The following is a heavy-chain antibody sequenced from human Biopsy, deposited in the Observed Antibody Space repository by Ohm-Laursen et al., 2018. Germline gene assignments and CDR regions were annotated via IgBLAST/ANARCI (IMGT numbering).Heavy chain of an antibody. J-gene: IGHJ4*02. CDR2: ISPKIGDT. V-gene: IGHV1-2*02. CDR3: ALQSVAQMKNFDY. D-gene: IGHD6-19*01. Sequence: ASVKVSCKASGYSFTSYYIHWVRQAPGQGLEWMGWISPKIGDTNYAHKFQGNITMTRDTSMSTAYMEMSRLRCDDTAVYYCALQSVAQMKNFDYWGQGTLVTVSS. CDR1: GYSFTSYY.